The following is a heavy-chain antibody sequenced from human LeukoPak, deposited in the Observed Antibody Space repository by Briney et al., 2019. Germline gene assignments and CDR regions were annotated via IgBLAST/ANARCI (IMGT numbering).Heavy chain of an antibody. CDR1: GFTFSSYG. Sequence: GGSLRLSCAASGFTFSSYGMSWVRQAPGKGLEWVSAISGSGTSTYYADSVKGWFTISRDNSKNTLYLQMNSLRAEDTAVYYCAKYRIAVAGRGGDYWGQGTLVTVSS. CDR2: ISGSGTST. D-gene: IGHD6-19*01. V-gene: IGHV3-23*01. CDR3: AKYRIAVAGRGGDY. J-gene: IGHJ4*02.